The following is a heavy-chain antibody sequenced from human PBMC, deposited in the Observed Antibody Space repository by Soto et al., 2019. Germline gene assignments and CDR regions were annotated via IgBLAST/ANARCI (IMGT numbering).Heavy chain of an antibody. J-gene: IGHJ5*02. CDR2: IYYSGRT. CDR3: ARGSFSSSSSWFDP. D-gene: IGHD6-6*01. Sequence: SETLSLTCTVSGGSISSGGYYWSWIRQHPGKGLEWIGYIYYSGRTYYNPSLHSRVSIAVDTTENQFSLKPTSVTAADTSVYYCARGSFSSSSSWFDPWGRGTLVTVSS. V-gene: IGHV4-31*03. CDR1: GGSISSGGYY.